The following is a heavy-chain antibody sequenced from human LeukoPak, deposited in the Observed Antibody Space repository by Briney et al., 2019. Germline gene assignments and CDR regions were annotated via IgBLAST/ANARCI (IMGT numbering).Heavy chain of an antibody. Sequence: GGSLRLSCAASGFTFSSYGMHWVRQAPGKWLEWVSVIYSGGSTYYADSVKGRFTISRDNSKNTLYLQMNSLRAEDTAVYYCARVWGYSYGFDYWGQGTLVTVSS. V-gene: IGHV3-NL1*01. D-gene: IGHD5-18*01. CDR1: GFTFSSYG. J-gene: IGHJ4*02. CDR3: ARVWGYSYGFDY. CDR2: IYSGGST.